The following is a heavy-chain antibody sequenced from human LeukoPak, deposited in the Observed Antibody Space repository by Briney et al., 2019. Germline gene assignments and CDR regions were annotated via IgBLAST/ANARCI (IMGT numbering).Heavy chain of an antibody. CDR3: ARHEDTAMVMAAFDI. D-gene: IGHD5-18*01. Sequence: NPSETLSLTCTVSGGSISSSSYYWGWIRQPPGKGLEWIGSIYYSGSTYYNPSLKGRVTISVDTSKNQFSLKLSSVTAADTAVYYCARHEDTAMVMAAFDIWGQGTMVTVSS. CDR2: IYYSGST. J-gene: IGHJ3*02. V-gene: IGHV4-39*01. CDR1: GGSISSSSYY.